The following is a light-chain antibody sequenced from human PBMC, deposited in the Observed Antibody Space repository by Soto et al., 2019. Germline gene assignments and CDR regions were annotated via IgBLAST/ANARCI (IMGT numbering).Light chain of an antibody. CDR2: DVS. J-gene: IGLJ1*01. V-gene: IGLV2-14*01. CDR3: SSYTSSSTLLYV. Sequence: QSALTQPASVSGSPGQSITISCTGTSGDVGGYNYVSWYQQHPGKAPKLMIYDVSNRPSGVSNRFSGSKSSNTASLTISGLQAEDEADYYCSSYTSSSTLLYVFGTGTKVTVL. CDR1: SGDVGGYNY.